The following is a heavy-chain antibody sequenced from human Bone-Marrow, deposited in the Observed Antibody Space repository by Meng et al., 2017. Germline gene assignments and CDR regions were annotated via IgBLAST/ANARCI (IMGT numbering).Heavy chain of an antibody. CDR3: ARVHFDY. Sequence: QVQLVESGGGVVKHGRSLRLSCAASGFTFSTYTMHWVRQAPGKGLEWVAVIWYDESNEYYADSVKGRFSISRDNSKNTLFLQMNSLRAEDTAVYYCARVHFDYWGQGTLVTVSS. CDR2: IWYDESNE. J-gene: IGHJ4*02. CDR1: GFTFSTYT. V-gene: IGHV3-33*01.